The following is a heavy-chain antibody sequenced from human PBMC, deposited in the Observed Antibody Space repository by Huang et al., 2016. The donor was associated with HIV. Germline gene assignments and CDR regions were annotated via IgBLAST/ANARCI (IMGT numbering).Heavy chain of an antibody. CDR1: GYPFITYD. V-gene: IGHV1-8*01. D-gene: IGHD2-15*01. CDR2: MNPDNGNT. Sequence: VQLVQSGAEVRKPGASVTLSYKASGYPFITYDISWVRQAAGQGLEWMGWMNPDNGNTGYAQKVQGRVIMTRNTSINTVYMEVSSPRSEDAAVYYCARSLRYCRGAVCTHYAMDVWGQGTTVTVSS. J-gene: IGHJ6*02. CDR3: ARSLRYCRGAVCTHYAMDV.